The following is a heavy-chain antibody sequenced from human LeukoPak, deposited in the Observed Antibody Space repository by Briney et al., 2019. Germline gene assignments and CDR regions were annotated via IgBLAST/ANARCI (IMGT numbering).Heavy chain of an antibody. CDR3: ARESTYYYGSGSSGAFDI. D-gene: IGHD3-10*01. CDR2: IYHSGST. J-gene: IGHJ3*02. V-gene: IGHV4-30-2*01. Sequence: SETLSLTCTVSGGSISSGGYYWSWIRQPPGKGLEWIGYIYHSGSTYYNPSLKSRVTISVDRSKNQFSLKLSSVTAADTAVYYCARESTYYYGSGSSGAFDIWGQGTMVTVSS. CDR1: GGSISSGGYY.